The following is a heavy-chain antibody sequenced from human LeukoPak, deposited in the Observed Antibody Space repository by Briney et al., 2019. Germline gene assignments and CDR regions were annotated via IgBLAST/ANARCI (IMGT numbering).Heavy chain of an antibody. CDR2: INPNDGDT. J-gene: IGHJ4*02. Sequence: GASVTVSCKASGYTFTYYYMHWVRHAPGQGFEWMGWINPNDGDTNYAQKFQGRVTMTRDTSISTAHMEVSRLRSDDAAVYYCARANFLYCSSSTCLFDYWGQGTLVTVSS. CDR3: ARANFLYCSSSTCLFDY. V-gene: IGHV1-2*02. CDR1: GYTFTYYY. D-gene: IGHD2-2*01.